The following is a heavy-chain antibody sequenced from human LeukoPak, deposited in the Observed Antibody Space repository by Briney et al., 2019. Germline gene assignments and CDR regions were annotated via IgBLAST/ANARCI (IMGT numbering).Heavy chain of an antibody. CDR2: INQDGGEK. CDR3: ARVSNNYYYFYMDV. D-gene: IGHD2/OR15-2a*01. Sequence: GGSLRLSCAASGFTFSNYWMSWVRQAPGKWLEWVANINQDGGEKYYVDSVKGRFTISRDNAKNSLYLQMNSLRAEDTAVYYCARVSNNYYYFYMDVWGKGTTVTVSS. CDR1: GFTFSNYW. V-gene: IGHV3-7*01. J-gene: IGHJ6*03.